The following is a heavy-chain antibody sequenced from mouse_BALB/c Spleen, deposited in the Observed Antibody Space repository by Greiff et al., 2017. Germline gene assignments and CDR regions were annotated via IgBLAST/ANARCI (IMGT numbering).Heavy chain of an antibody. J-gene: IGHJ3*01. V-gene: IGHV5-6-5*01. CDR1: GFTFSSYA. CDR3: ARGDYGSSYLFAY. D-gene: IGHD1-1*01. Sequence: EVMLVESGGGLVKPGGSLKLSCAASGFTFSSYAMSWVRQTPEKRLEWVASISSGGSTYYPDSVKGRFTISRDNARNILYLQMSSLRSEDTAMYYCARGDYGSSYLFAYWGQGTLVTVSA. CDR2: ISSGGST.